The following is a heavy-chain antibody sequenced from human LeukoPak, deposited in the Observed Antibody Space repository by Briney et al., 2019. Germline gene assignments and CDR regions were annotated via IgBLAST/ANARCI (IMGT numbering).Heavy chain of an antibody. J-gene: IGHJ4*02. CDR2: ISGSGDIT. D-gene: IGHD3-3*01. CDR1: GFTFNSYA. Sequence: GGSLRLSCAASGFTFNSYAMSWVCQAPGKGLEWVSSISGSGDITYFGDSVKGRFTISRDKSKNTLYLQMNSLRAEDTAVYYCAKDKDLTKLGYFDYWGQGTLVTVSS. V-gene: IGHV3-23*01. CDR3: AKDKDLTKLGYFDY.